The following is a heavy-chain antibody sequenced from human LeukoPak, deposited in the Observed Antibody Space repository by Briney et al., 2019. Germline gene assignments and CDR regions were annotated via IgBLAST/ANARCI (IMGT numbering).Heavy chain of an antibody. V-gene: IGHV4-4*07. CDR1: GGSISSYY. Sequence: SETLSLTSTVSGGSISSYYWSWIRQPAGKGLEWIGRIYTSGSTYYNTSLKSRVTISVDTSKNQFSLRLNSVTAADRPVYFCARLVTYYDILTGYYMYYFDYWGQGTLVTVSS. D-gene: IGHD3-9*01. CDR3: ARLVTYYDILTGYYMYYFDY. CDR2: IYTSGST. J-gene: IGHJ4*02.